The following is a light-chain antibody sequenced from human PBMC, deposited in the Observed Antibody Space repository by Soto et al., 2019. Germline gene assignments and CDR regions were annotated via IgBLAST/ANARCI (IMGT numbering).Light chain of an antibody. Sequence: DIQMTQSPPTLSASVGDRVTITCRASQSIGIWLAWYQQKPGKAPKVLIYKASSLQSGVPSRFSGSGSGTEFTLTISSLQPDDVATYYCQQCYSYSQTFGQGTTVDIK. CDR3: QQCYSYSQT. J-gene: IGKJ1*01. V-gene: IGKV1-5*03. CDR2: KAS. CDR1: QSIGIW.